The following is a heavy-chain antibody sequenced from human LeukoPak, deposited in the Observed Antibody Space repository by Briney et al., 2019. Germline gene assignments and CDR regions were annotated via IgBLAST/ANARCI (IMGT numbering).Heavy chain of an antibody. Sequence: ASVKVSCKASGYTFTSYGISWVRQAPGQGLEWMGWISAYNGNTNYAQKLQGRVTMTTDTSTSTAYMELRSLRSDDTAVYYCARDFQDSIVVVVAATPRPFDYWGQGTLVTVSS. CDR1: GYTFTSYG. V-gene: IGHV1-18*01. CDR3: ARDFQDSIVVVVAATPRPFDY. J-gene: IGHJ4*02. D-gene: IGHD2-15*01. CDR2: ISAYNGNT.